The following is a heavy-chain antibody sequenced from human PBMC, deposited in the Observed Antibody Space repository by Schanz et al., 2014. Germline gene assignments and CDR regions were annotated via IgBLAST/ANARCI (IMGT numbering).Heavy chain of an antibody. Sequence: VQLVESGGGLVKPGGSLRLSCTASGFTFSSYSMNWVRQAPGKGLEWVSALSEGGGGTHYADSVKGRFTISRDNSKTTVYLQMNSLRAKDTAVYYCARPSLWFGDNCFDPWGQGTLVTVSS. CDR3: ARPSLWFGDNCFDP. J-gene: IGHJ5*02. CDR1: GFTFSSYS. D-gene: IGHD3-10*01. CDR2: LSEGGGGT. V-gene: IGHV3-23*04.